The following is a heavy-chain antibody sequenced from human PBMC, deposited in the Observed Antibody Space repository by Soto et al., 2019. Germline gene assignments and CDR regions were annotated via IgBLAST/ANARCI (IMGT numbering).Heavy chain of an antibody. CDR2: ISSSSSYI. V-gene: IGHV3-21*04. CDR1: GFTFSSYS. J-gene: IGHJ4*02. D-gene: IGHD2-21*02. Sequence: NPGGSLRLSCAASGFTFSSYSMNWVRQAPGKGLEWVSSISSSSSYIYYADSVKGRFTISRDNAKNSLYLQMNSLRAEDTAVYYCAKEVPGGGDCSWVDYWGQGTLVTVSS. CDR3: AKEVPGGGDCSWVDY.